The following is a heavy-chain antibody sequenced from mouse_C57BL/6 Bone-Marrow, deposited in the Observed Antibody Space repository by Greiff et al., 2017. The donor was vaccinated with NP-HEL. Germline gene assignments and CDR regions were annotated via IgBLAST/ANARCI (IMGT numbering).Heavy chain of an antibody. J-gene: IGHJ4*01. Sequence: EVMLVESEGGLVQPGSSMKLSCTASGFTFSDYYMAWVRQVPEKGLEWVANSNYDGSSTYYLDSLKSRFIISRDNAKNILYLQMSSLKSEDTATYYCAREGGLRRRTYAMDYWGQGTSVTVSS. D-gene: IGHD2-4*01. V-gene: IGHV5-16*01. CDR1: GFTFSDYY. CDR2: SNYDGSST. CDR3: AREGGLRRRTYAMDY.